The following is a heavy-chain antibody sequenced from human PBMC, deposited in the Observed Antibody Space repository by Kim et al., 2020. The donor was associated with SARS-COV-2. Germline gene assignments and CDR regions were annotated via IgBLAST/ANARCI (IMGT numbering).Heavy chain of an antibody. CDR1: AFNFSSYE. J-gene: IGHJ4*02. V-gene: IGHV3-48*03. CDR2: ISSSGSSK. D-gene: IGHD3-16*02. Sequence: GGSLRLSCAASAFNFSSYEMNWVRQAPGKGLEWVSYISSSGSSKYYADSVKGRFTISRDNAKNSLYLQMNSLRVEDTAVYYCAAFDYLWGTYRFDFCDQGTLVTVSS. CDR3: AAFDYLWGTYRFDF.